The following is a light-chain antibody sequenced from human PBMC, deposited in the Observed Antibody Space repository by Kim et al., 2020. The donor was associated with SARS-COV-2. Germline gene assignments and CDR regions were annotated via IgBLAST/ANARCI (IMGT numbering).Light chain of an antibody. CDR3: QQFDLYPWT. J-gene: IGKJ1*01. CDR1: LMLSAR. Sequence: ASVGWRVAIACRASLMLSARLAWYQQKPGKAPKLLIYKGSSLQSGVPPRFSGSGSGTEFTLTISSLQPDDFASYYCQQFDLYPWTFGQGTKVDIK. V-gene: IGKV1-5*03. CDR2: KGS.